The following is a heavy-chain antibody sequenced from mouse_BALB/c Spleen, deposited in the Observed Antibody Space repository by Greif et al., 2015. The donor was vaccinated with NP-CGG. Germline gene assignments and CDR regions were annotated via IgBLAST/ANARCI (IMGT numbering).Heavy chain of an antibody. D-gene: IGHD2-2*01. CDR1: GYTFSSYW. V-gene: IGHV1-9*01. J-gene: IGHJ2*01. CDR2: ILPGSGST. CDR3: ARRGIYYGYDYFDY. Sequence: VQLQQSGAELMKPGASVKIPCKATGYTFSSYWIEWVKQRPGHGLEWIGEILPGSGSTNYNEKFKGKATFTADTSSNTAYMQLSSLTSEDSAVYYSARRGIYYGYDYFDYWGQGTTLTVSS.